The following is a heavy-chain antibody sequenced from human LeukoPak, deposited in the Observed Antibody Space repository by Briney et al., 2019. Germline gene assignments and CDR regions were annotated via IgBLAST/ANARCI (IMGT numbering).Heavy chain of an antibody. D-gene: IGHD4-23*01. CDR1: GFTFSSYA. J-gene: IGHJ4*02. CDR3: AKPLEKYTYGGNFDY. V-gene: IGHV3-23*01. Sequence: GGSLRLSCEASGFTFSSYAMSWARQAPGKGLAWVSVISSSADSTYYADSVKGRFTISRDNSKNTLYLQMNNLRAEDTAVYYCAKPLEKYTYGGNFDYWGQGLLVTVSS. CDR2: ISSSADST.